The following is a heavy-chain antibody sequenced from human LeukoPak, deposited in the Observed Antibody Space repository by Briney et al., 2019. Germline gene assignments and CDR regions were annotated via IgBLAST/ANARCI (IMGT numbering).Heavy chain of an antibody. J-gene: IGHJ5*02. CDR3: ARRVVVPAAIRSETNWFDP. CDR1: GGSISSYY. Sequence: SETLSLTCTVSGGSISSYYWSWIRQPPGKGLEWIGYIYYSGSTNYNPSLKSRVTISVDTSKNQFPLKLSSVTAADTAVYYCARRVVVPAAIRSETNWFDPWGQGTLVTVSS. D-gene: IGHD2-2*01. V-gene: IGHV4-59*08. CDR2: IYYSGST.